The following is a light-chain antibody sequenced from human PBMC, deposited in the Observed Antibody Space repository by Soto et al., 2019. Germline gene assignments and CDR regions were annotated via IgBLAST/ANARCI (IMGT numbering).Light chain of an antibody. CDR3: QQYDSFST. CDR2: DAS. J-gene: IGKJ1*01. Sequence: DIQMTQSPSTLSASVGDRVTITFRASQSINSGWAWYQQKPRKAPKLLIYDASSLESGVPSRFSGSGSGTEFTLTISSLQPDDFATYYCQQYDSFSTFGQGTKVDI. V-gene: IGKV1-5*01. CDR1: QSINSG.